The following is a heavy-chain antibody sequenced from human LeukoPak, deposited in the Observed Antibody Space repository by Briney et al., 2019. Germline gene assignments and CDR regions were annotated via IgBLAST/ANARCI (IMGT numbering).Heavy chain of an antibody. CDR3: AKFENSGYDSWYFDL. CDR2: ISYDGSNK. V-gene: IGHV3-30*18. Sequence: PGRSLRLSCAASGFTFSSYGMHWVRQAPGKGLEWVAVISYDGSNKYYADSVKGRFTISRDNSKNTLYLQMNSLRAEDTAVYYCAKFENSGYDSWYFDLWGRGTLVTVSS. J-gene: IGHJ2*01. D-gene: IGHD5-12*01. CDR1: GFTFSSYG.